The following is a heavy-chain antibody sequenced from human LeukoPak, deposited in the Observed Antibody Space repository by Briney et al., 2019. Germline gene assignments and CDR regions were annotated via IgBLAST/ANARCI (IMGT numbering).Heavy chain of an antibody. CDR3: AKEYSSSWFPQTFFDY. V-gene: IGHV3-7*04. CDR2: IKQDGGKI. J-gene: IGHJ4*02. D-gene: IGHD6-13*01. Sequence: TGGSLRLSCAASGFTFSDYTMNWVRQAPGKGLEWVANIKQDGGKIYYVDSVKGRFTISRDNSKNTLYLQMNSLRAEDTAVYYCAKEYSSSWFPQTFFDYWGQGTLVTVSS. CDR1: GFTFSDYT.